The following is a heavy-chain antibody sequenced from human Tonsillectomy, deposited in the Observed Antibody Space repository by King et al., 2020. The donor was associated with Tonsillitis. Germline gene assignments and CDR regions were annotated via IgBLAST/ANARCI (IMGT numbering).Heavy chain of an antibody. V-gene: IGHV1-18*01. CDR2: SSAYNGNT. Sequence: VQLVQSGAEVKKPGASVKVSCKASGYTFTSYGISWVRQAPGQGLEWMGWSSAYNGNTNYAQKLQGRVTMTTDTSTSTVYMELRSLRSDDTAVYYCARDQGPYGSGSYYHDYWGQGTLVTVSS. J-gene: IGHJ4*02. CDR3: ARDQGPYGSGSYYHDY. D-gene: IGHD3-10*01. CDR1: GYTFTSYG.